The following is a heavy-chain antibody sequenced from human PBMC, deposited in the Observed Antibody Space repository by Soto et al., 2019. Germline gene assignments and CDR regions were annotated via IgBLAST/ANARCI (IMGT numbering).Heavy chain of an antibody. Sequence: EVRLVESGGGVVRPGGSLRLSCAASGFIFDDYGLNWVRQVPGRGLEWLCRINWNGDSTDYADSVKGRFTISRDNAKNSLYLQMNYLRAEDTAFYYCVRDRHLRYYAEQGADLWGRGTLVTVSS. V-gene: IGHV3-20*04. J-gene: IGHJ2*01. D-gene: IGHD3-9*01. CDR3: VRDRHLRYYAEQGADL. CDR2: INWNGDST. CDR1: GFIFDDYG.